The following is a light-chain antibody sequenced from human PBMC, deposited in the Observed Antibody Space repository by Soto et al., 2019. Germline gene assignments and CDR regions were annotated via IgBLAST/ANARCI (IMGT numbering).Light chain of an antibody. CDR1: SSNIGSNT. J-gene: IGLJ2*01. Sequence: QSVLTRSPSASGTPGQRVIISCSGSSSNIGSNTVSWYQQFPGTAPKLLIYSDDQRPSWVPGRFSASKSGASASLAISGLQSEDEALYYCASWDDSLNVVFGGGTKLTVL. CDR2: SDD. V-gene: IGLV1-44*01. CDR3: ASWDDSLNVV.